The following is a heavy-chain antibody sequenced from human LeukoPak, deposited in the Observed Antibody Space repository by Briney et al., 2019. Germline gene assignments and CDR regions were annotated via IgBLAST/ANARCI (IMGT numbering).Heavy chain of an antibody. D-gene: IGHD6-13*01. CDR3: AHRGIAAAGTVRKGFDY. Sequence: TLSLTCTVSGGSISTYYWSWIRQPPGKGLEWLALIYWNDDKRYSPSLKSRLTITKDTSKNQVVLTMTNMDPVDTATYYCAHRGIAAAGTVRKGFDYWGQGTLVTVSS. V-gene: IGHV2-5*01. CDR2: IYWNDDK. J-gene: IGHJ4*02. CDR1: GGSISTYYW.